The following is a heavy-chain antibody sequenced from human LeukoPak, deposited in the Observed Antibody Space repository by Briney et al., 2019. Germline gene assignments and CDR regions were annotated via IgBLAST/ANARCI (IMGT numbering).Heavy chain of an antibody. J-gene: IGHJ4*02. Sequence: SETLPLTCTVSGGSISSYYWSWIRQPAGKGLEWIGRIYTSGSTNYNPSLKSRVTMSVDTSKNQFSLKLSSVTAADTAVYYCARATSYYDFWSGYYRGYYFDYWGQGTLVTVSS. CDR1: GGSISSYY. D-gene: IGHD3-3*01. CDR2: IYTSGST. CDR3: ARATSYYDFWSGYYRGYYFDY. V-gene: IGHV4-4*07.